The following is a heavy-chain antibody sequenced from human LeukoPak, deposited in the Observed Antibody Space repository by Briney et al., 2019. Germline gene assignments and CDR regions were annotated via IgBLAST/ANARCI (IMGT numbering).Heavy chain of an antibody. V-gene: IGHV3-30*18. Sequence: GGSLRLSCAASGFTFSSYGMHWVRQAPGTGLEWVAVISYDGSNKYYADSVKGRFTISRDNSKNTLYLQMNSLRAEDTAVYYCAKEDNSPPLDYWGQGTLVTVSS. CDR1: GFTFSSYG. CDR2: ISYDGSNK. J-gene: IGHJ4*02. CDR3: AKEDNSPPLDY. D-gene: IGHD5-24*01.